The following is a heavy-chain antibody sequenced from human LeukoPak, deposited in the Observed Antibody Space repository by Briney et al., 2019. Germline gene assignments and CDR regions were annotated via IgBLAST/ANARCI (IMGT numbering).Heavy chain of an antibody. CDR1: GGSFSGYY. CDR3: ARQIGAPGFDY. CDR2: INHSGST. D-gene: IGHD3-10*01. V-gene: IGHV4-34*01. J-gene: IGHJ4*02. Sequence: PSETLSLTCAVYGGSFSGYYWSWIRQPPGKGLEWIGEINHSGSTNYNPPLKSRVTIFVDTAKNQFSLRLNSVTAADTAVYYCARQIGAPGFDYWGQGTLVTVSS.